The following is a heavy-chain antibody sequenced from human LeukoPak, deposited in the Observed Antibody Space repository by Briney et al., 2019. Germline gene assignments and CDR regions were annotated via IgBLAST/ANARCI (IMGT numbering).Heavy chain of an antibody. Sequence: GGSLRLSCAASGFTFSSYGMHWVRQAPGKGLEWVAVIWYDGSNKYYADSVKGRFTISRENSKNTLYLQMNSRRAEDTAVYYCARERARDPNLDYWGQGTLVTVSS. CDR2: IWYDGSNK. CDR3: ARERARDPNLDY. CDR1: GFTFSSYG. V-gene: IGHV3-33*01. J-gene: IGHJ4*02. D-gene: IGHD2-21*02.